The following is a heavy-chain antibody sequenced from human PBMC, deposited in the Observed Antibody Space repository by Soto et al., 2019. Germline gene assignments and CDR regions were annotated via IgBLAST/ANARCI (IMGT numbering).Heavy chain of an antibody. J-gene: IGHJ6*02. CDR1: GFTFSSYG. D-gene: IGHD3-22*01. CDR2: IWYDGSNK. CDR3: ASMYDSSGYSPGYYYYGMDV. V-gene: IGHV3-33*01. Sequence: GGSLRLSCAASGFTFSSYGMHWVRQAPGKGLEWVAVIWYDGSNKYYADSVKGRFTISRDNSKNTLYLQMNSLRAEDTVEYYCASMYDSSGYSPGYYYYGMDVWGQGTTVTVSS.